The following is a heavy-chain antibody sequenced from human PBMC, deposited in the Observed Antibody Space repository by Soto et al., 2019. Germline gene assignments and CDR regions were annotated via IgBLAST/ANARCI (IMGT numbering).Heavy chain of an antibody. CDR1: GFTFSSYA. CDR2: ISGSGGST. CDR3: ASAGGLMVRGVLIKINAFDI. V-gene: IGHV3-23*01. Sequence: PVGSLRLSCAASGFTFSSYAMSWVRHSPGKGLEWVSAISGSGGSTYYADSVKGRFTISRDNSKNTLYLQMNSLRAEDTAVYYCASAGGLMVRGVLIKINAFDIWGQGTMVTVSS. J-gene: IGHJ3*02. D-gene: IGHD3-10*01.